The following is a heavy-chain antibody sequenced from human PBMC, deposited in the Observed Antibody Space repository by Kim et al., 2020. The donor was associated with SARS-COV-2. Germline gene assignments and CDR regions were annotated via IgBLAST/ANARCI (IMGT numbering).Heavy chain of an antibody. CDR3: ARGAAAKKLDY. D-gene: IGHD6-13*01. CDR2: T. V-gene: IGHV4-34*01. J-gene: IGHJ4*02. Sequence: TNYNPSLKSRVTISVDTSKNQFSLKLSSVTAADTAVYYCARGAAAKKLDYWGQGTLVTVSS.